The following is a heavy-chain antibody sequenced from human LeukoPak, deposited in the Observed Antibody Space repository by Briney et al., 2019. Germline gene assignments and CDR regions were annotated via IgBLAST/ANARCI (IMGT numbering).Heavy chain of an antibody. J-gene: IGHJ5*01. V-gene: IGHV1-2*02. Sequence: GASVKVSCKASGYTFTGKYMHWVRQAPGQGLEWMGWINLNSGDTKYAQKFQGRVAMTRDTSISTAYMELSRLKSDDTAEYFCARGGGSSWFDFWGQGTLVTVSS. CDR2: INLNSGDT. CDR1: GYTFTGKY. CDR3: ARGGGSSWFDF. D-gene: IGHD3-10*01.